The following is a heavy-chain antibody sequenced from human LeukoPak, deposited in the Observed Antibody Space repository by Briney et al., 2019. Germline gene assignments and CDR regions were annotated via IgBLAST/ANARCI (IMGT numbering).Heavy chain of an antibody. V-gene: IGHV3-33*01. CDR3: ARDRIGYGGNSVVGY. Sequence: GRSLRLSCAAYGFTFSSYGMHLVRQAPGKGLEWVAVIWYDGSNKYYADSVKGRFTISRDNSKNTLYLQMNSLRAEDTAVYYCARDRIGYGGNSVVGYWGQGTLVTVSS. CDR2: IWYDGSNK. CDR1: GFTFSSYG. J-gene: IGHJ4*02. D-gene: IGHD4-23*01.